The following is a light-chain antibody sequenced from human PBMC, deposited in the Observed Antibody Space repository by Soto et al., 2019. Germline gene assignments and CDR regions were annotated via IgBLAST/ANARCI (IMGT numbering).Light chain of an antibody. J-gene: IGKJ2*01. V-gene: IGKV1-33*01. CDR1: HDISNY. Sequence: DIQMTQAPSSLSASVGDRVTITCHASHDISNYLNWYKQKPGKAPKLLIYDASNLETGVPSRFSCSGAGTDFTFSISRMQTEHIAQYYCQQYARLPYTFGQRTKLAIK. CDR2: DAS. CDR3: QQYARLPYT.